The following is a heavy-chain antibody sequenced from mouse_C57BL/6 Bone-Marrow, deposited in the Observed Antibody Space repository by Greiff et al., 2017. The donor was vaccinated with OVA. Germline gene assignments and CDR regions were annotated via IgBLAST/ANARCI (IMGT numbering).Heavy chain of an antibody. Sequence: VQLVESGPELVKPGASVKISCKASGYAFSSSWMNWVKQRPGKGLEWIGRIYPGDGDTNYNGKFKGKATLTADKSSSTAYMQLSSLTSEDSAVYFCARRDPYYFDYWGQGTTLTVSS. CDR2: IYPGDGDT. J-gene: IGHJ2*01. V-gene: IGHV1-82*01. CDR1: GYAFSSSW. D-gene: IGHD3-3*01. CDR3: ARRDPYYFDY.